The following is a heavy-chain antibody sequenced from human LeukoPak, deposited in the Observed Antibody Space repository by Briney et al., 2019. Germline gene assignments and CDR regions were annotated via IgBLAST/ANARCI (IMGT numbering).Heavy chain of an antibody. D-gene: IGHD6-19*01. Sequence: PSETLSLTCTVSGYSISSGYYWGWNRQPPGKGLEWIGSIYHSGSTYYNPSLKSRVTISVDTSKNQFSLKLSSVTAADTAVYYCARDLFSVGSGWLDYWGQGTLVTVSS. CDR1: GYSISSGYY. J-gene: IGHJ4*02. V-gene: IGHV4-38-2*02. CDR2: IYHSGST. CDR3: ARDLFSVGSGWLDY.